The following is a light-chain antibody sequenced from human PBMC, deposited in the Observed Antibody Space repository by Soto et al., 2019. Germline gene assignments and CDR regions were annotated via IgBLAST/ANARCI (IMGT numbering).Light chain of an antibody. J-gene: IGKJ1*01. V-gene: IGKV1-39*01. CDR2: AAS. Sequence: DIHMTQSPSSLSAAVGDRVTITCRASQSISSYLNWYQQKPGKAPKLLIYAASSLQSGVPSRFSGSGSGTDFTLTISSLQPEDSATYYCQQSYSTPPWTFGQGTKV. CDR3: QQSYSTPPWT. CDR1: QSISSY.